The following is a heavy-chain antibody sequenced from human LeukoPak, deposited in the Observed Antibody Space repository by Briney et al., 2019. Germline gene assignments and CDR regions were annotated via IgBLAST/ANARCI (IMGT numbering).Heavy chain of an antibody. CDR3: ARRGASSEYFHD. Sequence: GESLKISCKGSGXSFSTYWIGWVRQMPGKGLEWMGTIYPGDSDTRYSPSFQGQVTISVDKSINTAYLHWSSLKASDTAMYYCARRGASSEYFHDWGQGTLVTVSS. CDR1: GXSFSTYW. V-gene: IGHV5-51*01. CDR2: IYPGDSDT. J-gene: IGHJ1*01.